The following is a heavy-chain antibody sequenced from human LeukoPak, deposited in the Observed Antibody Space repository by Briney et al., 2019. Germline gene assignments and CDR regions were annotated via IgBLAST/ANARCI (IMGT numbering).Heavy chain of an antibody. J-gene: IGHJ4*02. CDR1: GFIFSKHW. CDR2: INSDGSSA. D-gene: IGHD3-22*01. CDR3: ARRINYYDSSGYYYVRYFDS. V-gene: IGHV3-74*01. Sequence: GGSLRLSCAASGFIFSKHWMHWVRQAPGKGLVWVSHINSDGSSASYADSVKGRFTISRDNAKNTLYLQMNSLGAEDTAVYYCARRINYYDSSGYYYVRYFDSWGQGTLVAVSS.